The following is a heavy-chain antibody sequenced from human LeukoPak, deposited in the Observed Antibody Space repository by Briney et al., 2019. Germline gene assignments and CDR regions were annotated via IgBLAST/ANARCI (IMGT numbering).Heavy chain of an antibody. CDR2: ISGSSSTI. J-gene: IGHJ6*02. CDR1: GFSFSGYS. D-gene: IGHD3-9*01. CDR3: ARVRPNFDNYAMDV. Sequence: GGSLRLSCAASGFSFSGYSMNWVRQAPGKGLEWVSYISGSSSTIYYADSVKGRFTISRDNAKNSLYLQMNSLRDEDTAVYFCARVRPNFDNYAMDVWGQGTTVTVSS. V-gene: IGHV3-48*02.